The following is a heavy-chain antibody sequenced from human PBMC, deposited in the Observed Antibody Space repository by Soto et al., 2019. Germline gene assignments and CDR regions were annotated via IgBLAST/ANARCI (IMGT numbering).Heavy chain of an antibody. CDR1: GFTFSSYW. Sequence: GGSLRLSCAASGFTFSSYWMSWVRQAPGKGLEWVANIKQDGSEKYYVDSVKGRFTISRDNAKNSLYLQMNSLRAEDTAVYYCARVLPQWLGYYYYGMDVWGQGTTVTVSS. CDR2: IKQDGSEK. D-gene: IGHD6-19*01. CDR3: ARVLPQWLGYYYYGMDV. J-gene: IGHJ6*02. V-gene: IGHV3-7*04.